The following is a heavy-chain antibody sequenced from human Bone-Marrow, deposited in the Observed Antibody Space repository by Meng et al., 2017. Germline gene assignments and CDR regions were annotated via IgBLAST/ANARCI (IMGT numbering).Heavy chain of an antibody. J-gene: IGHJ3*02. V-gene: IGHV1-69*02. Sequence: SVKVSCKPSGYNFPDYYIHWVRRAPGQGLEWMGRIIPILGIANYAQKFQGRVTITADKSTSTAYMELSSLRSEDTAVYYCARVNQRVRSDAFDIWGQGTMVTVSS. CDR1: GYNFPDYY. D-gene: IGHD6-25*01. CDR3: ARVNQRVRSDAFDI. CDR2: IIPILGIA.